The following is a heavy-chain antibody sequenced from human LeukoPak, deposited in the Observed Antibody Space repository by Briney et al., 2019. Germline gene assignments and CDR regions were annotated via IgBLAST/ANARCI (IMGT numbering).Heavy chain of an antibody. D-gene: IGHD5-18*01. J-gene: IGHJ4*02. V-gene: IGHV3-21*01. Sequence: GGSLRLSFAAAGFTFSSYSMNWVRQAPGKGLEWVSSISSSSSYIYYADSVKGRFTISRDNAKNSLYLQMNSLRAEDTAVYYCASGGSYGYLDYWGQGTLVTVSS. CDR1: GFTFSSYS. CDR3: ASGGSYGYLDY. CDR2: ISSSSSYI.